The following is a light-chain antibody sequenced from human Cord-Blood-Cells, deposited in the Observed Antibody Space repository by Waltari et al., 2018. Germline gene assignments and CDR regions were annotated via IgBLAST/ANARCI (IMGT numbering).Light chain of an antibody. V-gene: IGKV3-20*01. CDR3: QQYGSSPFT. J-gene: IGKJ3*01. Sequence: EIVLTQSPGTLSLALGERATLPCRASQSVSSSYLAWYQQKPGQAPRLLIYGASSRATGIPDRFSGSGSGTDFTLTISRLEPEDFAVYYCQQYGSSPFTFGPGTKVDIK. CDR1: QSVSSSY. CDR2: GAS.